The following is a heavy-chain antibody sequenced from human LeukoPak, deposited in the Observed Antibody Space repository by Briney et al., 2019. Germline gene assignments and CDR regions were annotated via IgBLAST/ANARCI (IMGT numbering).Heavy chain of an antibody. D-gene: IGHD1-26*01. Sequence: SETLSLTCTVSGYSISSGYYWGWLRQPPGKGLEGIGNIYHSGSTYYNPSLKSRVTTSVDTSKNQFSLKLSSVTAADTAVYYCARGSSGSSPFDYWGQGTLVTVSS. V-gene: IGHV4-38-2*02. CDR2: IYHSGST. CDR3: ARGSSGSSPFDY. CDR1: GYSISSGYY. J-gene: IGHJ4*02.